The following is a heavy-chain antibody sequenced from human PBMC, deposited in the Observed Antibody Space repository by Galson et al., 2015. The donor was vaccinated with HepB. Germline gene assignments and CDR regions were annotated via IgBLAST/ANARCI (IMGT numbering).Heavy chain of an antibody. V-gene: IGHV3-49*03. D-gene: IGHD3-22*01. CDR2: IRGKAFGGTT. J-gene: IGHJ4*02. Sequence: SLRLSCAASGFTSGDYAMTWFRQAPGKGLEWVGFIRGKAFGGTTEYATSVKDRFTISRDDSKSITYLHMSSLRTEDTAIYYCSSLEEYWDDSAFEAKDYWGQGTLVTVSS. CDR3: SSLEEYWDDSAFEAKDY. CDR1: GFTSGDYA.